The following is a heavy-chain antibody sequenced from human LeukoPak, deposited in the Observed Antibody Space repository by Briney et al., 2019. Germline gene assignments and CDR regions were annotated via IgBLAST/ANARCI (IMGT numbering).Heavy chain of an antibody. V-gene: IGHV5-51*01. Sequence: HGESLKISCKASGYSFTSYWIGWVRQMPGKGLEWMGIIYPGDSDTTYSPSFQGQVTISADKSISTAYLQWSSLKASDTAMYYCARLHYSSSWYSSDYWGQGTLVTVSS. D-gene: IGHD6-13*01. J-gene: IGHJ4*02. CDR1: GYSFTSYW. CDR3: ARLHYSSSWYSSDY. CDR2: IYPGDSDT.